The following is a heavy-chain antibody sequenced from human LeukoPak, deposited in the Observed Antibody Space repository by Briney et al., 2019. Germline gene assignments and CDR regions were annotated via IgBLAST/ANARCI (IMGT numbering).Heavy chain of an antibody. J-gene: IGHJ6*03. CDR2: IYHSGST. V-gene: IGHV4-30-2*01. Sequence: SSQTLSLTCTVSGGSISSGGYYWSWIRQPPGKGLEWIGYIYHSGSTYYNPSLKSRVTISVDRSKNQFSLKLSSVTAADTAVYYCARELARYYYDSSREAMDVWGKGTTVTVSS. D-gene: IGHD3-22*01. CDR1: GGSISSGGYY. CDR3: ARELARYYYDSSREAMDV.